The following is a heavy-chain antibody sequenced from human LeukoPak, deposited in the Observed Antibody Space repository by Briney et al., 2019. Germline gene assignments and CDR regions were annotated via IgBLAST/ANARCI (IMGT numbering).Heavy chain of an antibody. CDR1: GFTFSSYA. V-gene: IGHV3-30*04. J-gene: IGHJ4*02. Sequence: GRSLRLSCAASGFTFSSYAMHWVRQAPGKGLEWVAVISYDGSNKYYADSVKGRFTISRDNSKNTLYLQMNSLRAEDTAVYYCAKDPGRGLEPYYFDYWGQGTLVTVSS. CDR3: AKDPGRGLEPYYFDY. D-gene: IGHD1-1*01. CDR2: ISYDGSNK.